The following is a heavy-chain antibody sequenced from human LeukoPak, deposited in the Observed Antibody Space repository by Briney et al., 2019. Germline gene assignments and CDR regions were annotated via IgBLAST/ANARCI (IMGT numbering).Heavy chain of an antibody. V-gene: IGHV1-2*02. D-gene: IGHD3-16*01. CDR1: GYTFTGYY. J-gene: IGHJ5*02. CDR2: INPNSGGP. CDR3: ARDVSAGGTNWFDP. Sequence: GASVKVSCKASGYTFTGYYTHWVRQAPGQGLEWMGWINPNSGGPNYAQKFQGRVTMTRDTSISTAYMEMSRLRSDDTAVYYCARDVSAGGTNWFDPWGQGTLVTVSS.